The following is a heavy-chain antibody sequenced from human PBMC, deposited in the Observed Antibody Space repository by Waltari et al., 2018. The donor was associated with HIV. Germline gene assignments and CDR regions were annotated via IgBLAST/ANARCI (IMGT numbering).Heavy chain of an antibody. J-gene: IGHJ4*02. V-gene: IGHV1-8*01. Sequence: QEELVQSGAEVKKPGASVRISCKTSINTFDNYVIYWLPQAPGQSLQLLVLIHPHSHVPRYSPDFEDRVTITRDPSLNVIYMEISSLTSEDTAVYFCTSGPENGWFVDWGQGTLVSVS. D-gene: IGHD6-19*01. CDR2: IHPHSHVP. CDR1: INTFDNYV. CDR3: TSGPENGWFVD.